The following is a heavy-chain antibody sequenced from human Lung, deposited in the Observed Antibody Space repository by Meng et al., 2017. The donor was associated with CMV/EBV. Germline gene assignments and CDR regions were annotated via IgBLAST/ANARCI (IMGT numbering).Heavy chain of an antibody. Sequence: SCAASGFTFSRYGMSWVRQAPGKGLEWVSVMYSGGSSTFYADSVQGRFTISRDESKNTLYLQMNSLRAEDTALYYCAKCSSTSCRYFDYWGQGTXVTVSS. CDR2: MYSGGSST. J-gene: IGHJ4*02. V-gene: IGHV3-23*03. D-gene: IGHD2-2*01. CDR3: AKCSSTSCRYFDY. CDR1: GFTFSRYG.